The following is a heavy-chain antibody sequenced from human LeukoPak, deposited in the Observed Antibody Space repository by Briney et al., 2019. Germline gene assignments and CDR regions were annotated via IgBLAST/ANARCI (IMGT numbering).Heavy chain of an antibody. CDR2: ISSSGSGGNT. J-gene: IGHJ2*01. V-gene: IGHV3-23*01. CDR3: AKDRTVGASYWYFDL. D-gene: IGHD1-26*01. Sequence: GGSLRLSCVASGVTLSNYAMSWARQAPGKGREWVSGISSSGSGGNTYYADSVKGRFTISRDSSRNTLFLHMNTLRAEDTAIYYCAKDRTVGASYWYFDLWGRGTLVTVSS. CDR1: GVTLSNYA.